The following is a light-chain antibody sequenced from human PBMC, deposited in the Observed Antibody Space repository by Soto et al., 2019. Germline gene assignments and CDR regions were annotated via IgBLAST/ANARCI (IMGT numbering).Light chain of an antibody. V-gene: IGKV3-15*01. CDR1: QSVSNH. CDR3: QQYDNWPPWT. CDR2: GAS. Sequence: EIVMTQSPATLSVSPGERATLSCRASQSVSNHLAWYQQKPGQAPRLLIYGASTRATGIPARFIGSGSGTEFTLTISNLQSEDFAVYYCQQYDNWPPWTFGQGTKVEIK. J-gene: IGKJ1*01.